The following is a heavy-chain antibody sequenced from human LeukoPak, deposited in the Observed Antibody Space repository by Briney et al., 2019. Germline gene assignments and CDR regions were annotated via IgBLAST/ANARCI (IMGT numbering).Heavy chain of an antibody. Sequence: PGGSLRLSCATSGFTFSRYAMHWVRQAPGKGLEWVALISYDANIGSNKYYADSVKGRFTISRGNSKNTLYLQMNSLRAEDTAVYYCARDGSYDFWSGYYQDYWGQGTLVTVSS. D-gene: IGHD3-3*01. CDR3: ARDGSYDFWSGYYQDY. J-gene: IGHJ4*02. V-gene: IGHV3-30-3*01. CDR1: GFTFSRYA. CDR2: ISYDANIGSNK.